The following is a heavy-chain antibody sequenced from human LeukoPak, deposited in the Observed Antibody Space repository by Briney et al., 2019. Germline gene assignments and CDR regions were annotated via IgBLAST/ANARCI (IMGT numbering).Heavy chain of an antibody. CDR2: ISSSSSYI. J-gene: IGHJ4*02. Sequence: GGSLRLSCAASGFTFSSYSMNWVRQAPGKGLEWVSSISSSSSYIYYADSVKGRFTISRDNAKNSLYLQMNSLRAEDTAVYYCARARFKDGVARLFGYWGQGTLVTVSS. D-gene: IGHD5-12*01. V-gene: IGHV3-21*01. CDR3: ARARFKDGVARLFGY. CDR1: GFTFSSYS.